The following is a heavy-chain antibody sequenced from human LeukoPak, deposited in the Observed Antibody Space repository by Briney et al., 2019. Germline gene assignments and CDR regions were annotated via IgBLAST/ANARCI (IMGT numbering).Heavy chain of an antibody. CDR3: ARFSGSWFDP. D-gene: IGHD1-26*01. Sequence: SGTLSLTCAVSGGSITSTNWWSWVRQPPGEGLEWIGEISHGGSTSYSPSLKSRVTISVDKSKNQFSLKLSSVTAADTAVYYCARFSGSWFDPWGQGSLVTVSS. CDR2: ISHGGST. V-gene: IGHV4-4*02. J-gene: IGHJ5*02. CDR1: GGSITSTNW.